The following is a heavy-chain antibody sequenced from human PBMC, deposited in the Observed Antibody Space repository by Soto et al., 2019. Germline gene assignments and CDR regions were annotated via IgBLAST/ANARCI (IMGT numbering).Heavy chain of an antibody. D-gene: IGHD4-17*01. Sequence: GGSLRLSCAASGFTFSSYAMHWVRQAPGKGLEWVAVISYDGSNKYYADSVKGRFTISRDNSKNTLYLQMNSLRAEDTAVYYCARDQDYFYYYYGMDVWGQGTTVTVSS. CDR2: ISYDGSNK. CDR1: GFTFSSYA. V-gene: IGHV3-30-3*01. J-gene: IGHJ6*02. CDR3: ARDQDYFYYYYGMDV.